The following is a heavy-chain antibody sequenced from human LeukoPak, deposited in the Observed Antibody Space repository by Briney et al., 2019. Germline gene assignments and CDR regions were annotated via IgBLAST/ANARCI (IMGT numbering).Heavy chain of an antibody. Sequence: GGSLRLSCAASGFTFSSYAMHWVRQAPGKGLEWVAVISYVGSNKYYADSVKGRFTISRDNSKNTLYLQMNSLRAEDTAVYYCARHVDYDYWGQGTLVTVSS. J-gene: IGHJ4*02. CDR1: GFTFSSYA. CDR3: ARHVDYDY. CDR2: ISYVGSNK. V-gene: IGHV3-30-3*01.